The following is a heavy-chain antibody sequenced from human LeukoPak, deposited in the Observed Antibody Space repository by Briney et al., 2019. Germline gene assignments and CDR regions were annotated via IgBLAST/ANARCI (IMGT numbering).Heavy chain of an antibody. V-gene: IGHV1-18*01. J-gene: IGHJ4*02. CDR1: DYTFTSYG. CDR3: ARGAVTGTDY. CDR2: ISAYNGKT. D-gene: IGHD6-13*01. Sequence: ASVKVSCKAADYTFTSYGISWVRQAPGQGLEWMGWISAYNGKTDYAQKLQGRVTMTADTSSTIAYMELRSLRSDDTAVYYCARGAVTGTDYWGQGTLVTVSS.